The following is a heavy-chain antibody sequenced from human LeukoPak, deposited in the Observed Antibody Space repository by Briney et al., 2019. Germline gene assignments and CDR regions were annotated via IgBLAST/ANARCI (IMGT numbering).Heavy chain of an antibody. CDR1: GYTFTSYG. D-gene: IGHD1-26*01. CDR3: ALTMYSSNYFDY. Sequence: ASVKVSCKASGYTFTSYGISWVRQAPGQGLEWMGWISAYNGDTNYAQKLQGRVTMTTDTSTSTAYMELRSLRSDDTAVYYCALTMYSSNYFDYWGQGTLVTVSS. V-gene: IGHV1-18*01. CDR2: ISAYNGDT. J-gene: IGHJ4*02.